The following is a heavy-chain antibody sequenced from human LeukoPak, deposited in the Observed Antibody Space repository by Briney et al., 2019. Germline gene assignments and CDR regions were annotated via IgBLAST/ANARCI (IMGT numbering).Heavy chain of an antibody. V-gene: IGHV4-4*02. J-gene: IGHJ4*02. CDR1: LDSTTSNF. CDR3: AREILGGFNPGAY. Sequence: SETLSLTCTVSLDSTTSNFGSWVRQPPGKGLEWIGEFHRSGSPNYNPSLQSRVTISIDRSRIQIALELSSVTAADTAVYYCAREILGGFNPGAYWGQGTLVTVSS. CDR2: FHRSGSP. D-gene: IGHD1-14*01.